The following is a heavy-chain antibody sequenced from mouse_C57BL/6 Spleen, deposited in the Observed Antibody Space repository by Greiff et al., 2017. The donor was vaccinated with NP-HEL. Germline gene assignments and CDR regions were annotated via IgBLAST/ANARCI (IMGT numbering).Heavy chain of an antibody. CDR2: IWSGGST. J-gene: IGHJ3*01. Sequence: VQLVESGPGLVQPSQSLSITCTVSGFSLTSYGVHWVRQSPGKGLEWLGVIWSGGSTAYNAAFISRLSISKDNSKSQVFFKMNSLQADDTAIYYCAGGNDCFAYWGQGTLVTVSA. V-gene: IGHV2-2*01. CDR1: GFSLTSYG. CDR3: AGGNDCFAY. D-gene: IGHD2-4*01.